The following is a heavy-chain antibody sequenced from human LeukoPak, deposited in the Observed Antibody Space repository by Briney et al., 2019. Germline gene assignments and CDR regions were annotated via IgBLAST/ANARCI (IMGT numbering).Heavy chain of an antibody. Sequence: ASVKVSCKASRSTFKTYDIIWVRQASGQGLERMGWMNPKSGDTVSAETFQARVTMTRNISMNTAYMELSNLKSEDTAIYYCARGVLGYYYYYMDLWGEGTTVTVSS. J-gene: IGHJ6*03. CDR3: ARGVLGYYYYYMDL. CDR1: RSTFKTYD. CDR2: MNPKSGDT. V-gene: IGHV1-8*01. D-gene: IGHD2-8*02.